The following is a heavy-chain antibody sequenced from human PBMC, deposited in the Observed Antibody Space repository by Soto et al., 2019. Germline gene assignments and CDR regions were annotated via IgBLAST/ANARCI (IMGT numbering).Heavy chain of an antibody. CDR3: TMTTYYYDEYY. D-gene: IGHD3-22*01. Sequence: EVQLVESGGGLVKPGGSLRLSCAASGFTFSNAWMSWVRQAPGKGLEWVGRIKSKIDGGTTDHTAHVKGRFTISRDDSKNTLYLQMNSLKTEDTAVYYCTMTTYYYDEYYWCQGTLVTVSP. J-gene: IGHJ4*02. V-gene: IGHV3-15*01. CDR1: GFTFSNAW. CDR2: IKSKIDGGTT.